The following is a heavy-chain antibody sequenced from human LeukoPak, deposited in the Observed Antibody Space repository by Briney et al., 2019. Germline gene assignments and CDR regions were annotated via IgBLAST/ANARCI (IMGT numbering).Heavy chain of an antibody. CDR3: ARLNNVLRFLEWLLDH. CDR2: IKQDGSEK. CDR1: GFTFSSYW. V-gene: IGHV3-7*01. J-gene: IGHJ4*02. Sequence: GGSLRLSCAASGFTFSSYWMSWVRQAPGKGLEWVANIKQDGSEKYYVDSVKGRFTISRDNAKNSLYLQMNSLRAEDTAVYYCARLNNVLRFLEWLLDHWGQGTLVNVSS. D-gene: IGHD3-3*01.